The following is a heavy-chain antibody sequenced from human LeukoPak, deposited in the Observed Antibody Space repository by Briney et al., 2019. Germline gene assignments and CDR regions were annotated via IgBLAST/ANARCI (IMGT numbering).Heavy chain of an antibody. CDR2: ISYDGSNK. V-gene: IGHV3-30-3*01. J-gene: IGHJ4*02. D-gene: IGHD6-13*01. CDR3: AKDRYSSSWYVGDY. Sequence: GGSLRLSCAASGFTLSSYAMHWVRQAPGKGLEWVAVISYDGSNKYYADSVKGRFTISRDNSKNALYLQVNSLRVEDTAVYYCAKDRYSSSWYVGDYWGQGTLVTVSS. CDR1: GFTLSSYA.